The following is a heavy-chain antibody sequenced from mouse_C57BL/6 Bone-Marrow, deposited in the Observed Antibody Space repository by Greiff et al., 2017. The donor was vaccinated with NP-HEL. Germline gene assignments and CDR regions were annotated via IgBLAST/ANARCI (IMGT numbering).Heavy chain of an antibody. CDR2: IYPGSGST. V-gene: IGHV1-55*01. J-gene: IGHJ2*01. CDR1: GYTFTSYW. Sequence: VQLQQPGAELVKPGASVKMSCKASGYTFTSYWITWVKQRPGQGLEWIGDIYPGSGSTNYNEKFKSKATLTVDTSSSTAYMQLSSLTSEDSAVYYCASYYGSSLSFDYWGQGTTLTVSS. D-gene: IGHD1-1*01. CDR3: ASYYGSSLSFDY.